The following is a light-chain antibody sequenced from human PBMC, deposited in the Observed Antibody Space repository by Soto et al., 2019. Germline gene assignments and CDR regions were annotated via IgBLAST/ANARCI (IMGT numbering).Light chain of an antibody. Sequence: EIVLTQSPGTLSLSPGERGTLSCRASQSVSSGYLAWYQQKPGQAPRLLIYDASSRATGIPDRFSGSGSGTDFTLTISRLESEDFAVYYCQHYVTSLTTFGQGTKV. V-gene: IGKV3-20*01. CDR3: QHYVTSLTT. CDR1: QSVSSGY. J-gene: IGKJ1*01. CDR2: DAS.